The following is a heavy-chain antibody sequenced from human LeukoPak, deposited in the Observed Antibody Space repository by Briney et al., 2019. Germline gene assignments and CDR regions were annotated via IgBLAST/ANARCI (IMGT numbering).Heavy chain of an antibody. D-gene: IGHD1-26*01. J-gene: IGHJ4*02. CDR1: GFTFSSYN. V-gene: IGHV3-21*01. CDR3: ARDQSGSDPYYFDY. CDR2: ISSSSTYI. Sequence: GGSLRLSCAASGFTFSSYNMHWVRQAPGKGLEWVSSISSSSTYIYYADSVKGRFTISRDNAKKSLYLQMNSLRAEDTAVYYCARDQSGSDPYYFDYWGQGTLVTVSS.